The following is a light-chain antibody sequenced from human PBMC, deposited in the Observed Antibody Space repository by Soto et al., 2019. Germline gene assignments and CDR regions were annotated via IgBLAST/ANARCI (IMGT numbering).Light chain of an antibody. V-gene: IGKV3-20*01. CDR1: QSVRSNY. CDR3: QQYRDLPQT. Sequence: EIVLTQSPGTLSLSPGERASLSCRASQSVRSNYFAWYQQKPGQAPRLLIYNSSTRATGIPDRFSGSGSGTDFTLTISRLEPEDFALYYCQQYRDLPQTFGQGTKVEIK. J-gene: IGKJ1*01. CDR2: NSS.